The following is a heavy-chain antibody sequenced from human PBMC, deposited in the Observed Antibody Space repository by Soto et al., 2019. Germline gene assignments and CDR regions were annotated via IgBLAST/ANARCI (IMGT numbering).Heavy chain of an antibody. V-gene: IGHV3-30*18. CDR3: AKEHYYDFWSGEDV. CDR1: GFTFSSYG. Sequence: VQVLESGGGLVQPGGSLRLSCAASGFTFSSYGMHWVRQAPGKGLEWVAVISYDGSNKYYADSVKGRFTISRDNSKNTLYLQMNSLRAEDTAVYYCAKEHYYDFWSGEDVWGQGTTVTVSS. CDR2: ISYDGSNK. D-gene: IGHD3-3*01. J-gene: IGHJ6*02.